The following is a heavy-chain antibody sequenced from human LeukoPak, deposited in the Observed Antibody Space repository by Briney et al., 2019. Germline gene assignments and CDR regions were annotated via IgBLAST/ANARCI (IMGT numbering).Heavy chain of an antibody. CDR1: GGSISSGGYY. CDR3: ARAVPTAFDI. D-gene: IGHD4-17*01. J-gene: IGHJ3*02. Sequence: SETLSLTCTVSGGSISSGGYYWSWIRQPPGKGLEWIGYIYHSGSTYYNPSLKSRVTISVDRSKNQFSLKLSSVTAADTAVYYCARAVPTAFDIWGQGTMVTVSS. CDR2: IYHSGST. V-gene: IGHV4-30-2*01.